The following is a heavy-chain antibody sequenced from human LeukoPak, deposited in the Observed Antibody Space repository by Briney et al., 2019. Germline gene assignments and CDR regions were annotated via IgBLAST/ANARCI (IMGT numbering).Heavy chain of an antibody. CDR2: ISAYNGNT. Sequence: ASVKVSCKASGYTFTSYGISWVRQAPGQGLEWMGWISAYNGNTNYALKLQGRVTMTTDTSTSTAYMELRSLRSDDTAVYYCARDIVVVPAAIIQYYYYYYMDVWGKGTTVTVSS. J-gene: IGHJ6*03. D-gene: IGHD2-2*02. CDR1: GYTFTSYG. V-gene: IGHV1-18*01. CDR3: ARDIVVVPAAIIQYYYYYYMDV.